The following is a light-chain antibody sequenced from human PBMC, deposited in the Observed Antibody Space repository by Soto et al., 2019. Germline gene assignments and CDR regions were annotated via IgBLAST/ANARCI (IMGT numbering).Light chain of an antibody. Sequence: DIQLTQSPSFLSTSVGDRVTITCRASQAVRTYLAWYQQKPGRAPKLLIYAASTLQTGVPSRFSGSGSGTEFTLTISSLQPEDFATYYCQHQNSYPITFGQGTRLENK. CDR2: AAS. CDR3: QHQNSYPIT. V-gene: IGKV1-9*01. J-gene: IGKJ5*01. CDR1: QAVRTY.